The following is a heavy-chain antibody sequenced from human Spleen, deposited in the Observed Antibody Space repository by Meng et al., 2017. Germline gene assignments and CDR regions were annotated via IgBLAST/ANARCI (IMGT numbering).Heavy chain of an antibody. CDR3: VHSSDNDGAEYFQH. CDR1: GFSLTTSGVG. CDR2: IYWDDDK. V-gene: IGHV2-5*02. D-gene: IGHD1-1*01. Sequence: TVKESGPTLVKPTQTLTLTCTFSGFSLTTSGVGVGWIRQPPGKALEWLALIYWDDDKRYSPSLKSRLTITKDTSKNQVVLTMANMDPVDTATYYCVHSSDNDGAEYFQHWGQGTLVTVSS. J-gene: IGHJ1*01.